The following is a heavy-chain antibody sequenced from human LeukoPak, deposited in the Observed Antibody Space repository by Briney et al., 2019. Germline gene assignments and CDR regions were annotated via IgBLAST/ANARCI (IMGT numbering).Heavy chain of an antibody. J-gene: IGHJ6*04. CDR3: AELGITMIGGV. D-gene: IGHD3-10*02. Sequence: GGSLRPSCAASGFTFSSYETNWVSQAPGKGLEWVSYISSIVSTIYYAVSVKGRFTLSRDNAENSMYLQMNSLRAEDTAVYYCAELGITMIGGVWGKGTTVTISS. V-gene: IGHV3-48*03. CDR2: ISSIVSTI. CDR1: GFTFSSYE.